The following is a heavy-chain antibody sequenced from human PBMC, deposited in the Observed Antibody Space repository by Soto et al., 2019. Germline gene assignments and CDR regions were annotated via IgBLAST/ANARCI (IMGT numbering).Heavy chain of an antibody. D-gene: IGHD3-9*01. CDR1: GFSLSTTTVG. CDR2: IYWDDDR. CDR3: VQVTPFDFIVYYFAY. J-gene: IGHJ4*02. Sequence: QITLKESGPTLVKPTQTLTLTCTLSGFSLSTTTVGVAWIRQPPGKALEWLALIYWDDDRRYIPSLKNRLTMTKETAGDEVVLTMINLDPVDTATYYCVQVTPFDFIVYYFAYWDPGILGSVSS. V-gene: IGHV2-5*02.